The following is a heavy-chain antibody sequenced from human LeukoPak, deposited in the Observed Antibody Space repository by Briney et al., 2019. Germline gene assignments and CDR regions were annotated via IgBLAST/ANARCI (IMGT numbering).Heavy chain of an antibody. V-gene: IGHV4-4*07. CDR3: ARANPPGAFDY. CDR1: GGSISTYY. Sequence: SETLSLTCTVSGGSISTYYWSWIRQPAGKGLEWIGRIYNTGTTNRNPSLKSRVTMPVDTSKNQFSLKLSSVTAADTAVYYCARANPPGAFDYWGQGTLVTVSS. J-gene: IGHJ4*02. CDR2: IYNTGTT.